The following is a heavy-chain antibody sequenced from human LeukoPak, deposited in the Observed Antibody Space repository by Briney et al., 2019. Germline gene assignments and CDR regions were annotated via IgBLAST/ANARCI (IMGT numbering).Heavy chain of an antibody. CDR2: INPNTGGT. CDR1: GYTFTGHY. V-gene: IGHV1-2*02. Sequence: GASVKVSCKASGYTFTGHYIQWVRQAPGQGLEWMGWINPNTGGTKYAQNFQGRVTMTGDTSISTAYMELSRLRSDDTAVYYCARDLYAGSPVVSYYYYMDVWGKGTTVIISS. J-gene: IGHJ6*03. CDR3: ARDLYAGSPVVSYYYYMDV. D-gene: IGHD2-8*02.